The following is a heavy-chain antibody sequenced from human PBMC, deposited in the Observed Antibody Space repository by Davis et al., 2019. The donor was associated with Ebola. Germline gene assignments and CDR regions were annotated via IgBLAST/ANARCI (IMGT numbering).Heavy chain of an antibody. CDR3: ARSPTRWSFDY. V-gene: IGHV3-30-3*01. D-gene: IGHD4-23*01. Sequence: GESLKISCAASGFTFSSYAMHWVRQAPGKGLEWVAVISYDGSNKYYADSVKGRFTISRDNSKNTLYLQMNSLRAEDTAVYYCARSPTRWSFDYWGQGTLVTVSS. J-gene: IGHJ4*02. CDR1: GFTFSSYA. CDR2: ISYDGSNK.